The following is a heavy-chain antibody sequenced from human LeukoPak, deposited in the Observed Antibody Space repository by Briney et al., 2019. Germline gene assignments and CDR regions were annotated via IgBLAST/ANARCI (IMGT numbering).Heavy chain of an antibody. Sequence: SETLSLTCAVYGGSFSGYYWSWIRQPPGKGLEWIGEINHSGSTNYNPSLKSRVTISVDTSKNQFSLKLGSVTAADTAVYYCAREASSYHDYWGQGTLVTVSS. J-gene: IGHJ4*02. V-gene: IGHV4-34*01. D-gene: IGHD2-2*01. CDR1: GGSFSGYY. CDR2: INHSGST. CDR3: AREASSYHDY.